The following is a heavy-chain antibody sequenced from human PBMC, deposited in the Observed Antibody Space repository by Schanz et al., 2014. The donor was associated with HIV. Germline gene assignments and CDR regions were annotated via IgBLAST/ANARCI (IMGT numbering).Heavy chain of an antibody. CDR3: AKDGSSSGWVVGDY. CDR2: ISHDGRSQ. Sequence: VQLVESGGGLVKPGGSLRLSCAVSGFTFSNYAMNWVRQAPGKGLEWVAVISHDGRSQFYGDSVKGRFIVSRDNRGNMVFLQMNSLRRDDTAVYYCAKDGSSSGWVVGDYWGQGTQVTVSS. V-gene: IGHV3-30*18. J-gene: IGHJ4*02. D-gene: IGHD6-19*01. CDR1: GFTFSNYA.